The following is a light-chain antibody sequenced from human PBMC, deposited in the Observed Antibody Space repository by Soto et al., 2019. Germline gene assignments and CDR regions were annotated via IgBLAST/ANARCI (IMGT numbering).Light chain of an antibody. V-gene: IGKV3-15*01. CDR1: QDIRSS. CDR3: QQYNDWPPGYT. CDR2: GAS. J-gene: IGKJ2*01. Sequence: EIVMTQSPATLSVSPGERVTLSCRASQDIRSSLAWYQHKPGQAPRLLIYGASTRATGIPARFSGSGSGTEFALTISGLQSEDFAVYYCQQYNDWPPGYTFGQGTKVEIK.